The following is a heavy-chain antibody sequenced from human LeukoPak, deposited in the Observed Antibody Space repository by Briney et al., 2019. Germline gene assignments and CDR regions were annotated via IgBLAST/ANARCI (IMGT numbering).Heavy chain of an antibody. Sequence: ASVKVSCKASGYTFTGYYMHWVRQALGQGLEWMGWINPNSGGTNYAQKFQGRVTMTRDTSISTAYMELSRLRSDDTAVYYCARVAGYCSSTSCFFDAFDIWGQGTMVTVSS. CDR2: INPNSGGT. J-gene: IGHJ3*02. D-gene: IGHD2-2*01. CDR3: ARVAGYCSSTSCFFDAFDI. V-gene: IGHV1-2*02. CDR1: GYTFTGYY.